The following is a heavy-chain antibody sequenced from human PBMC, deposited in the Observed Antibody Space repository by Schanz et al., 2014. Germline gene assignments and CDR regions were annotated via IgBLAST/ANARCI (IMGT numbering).Heavy chain of an antibody. CDR3: AKVRYSSGWRGDYFDE. Sequence: DVHLLESGGGLVQPGGSLRLSCAASEFTFSTDAMSWVRQAPGKGLEWLSVISASGGDTYYADSVKGRFTISRDNSKTTLYLQMNSLRAEDTAVYYCAKVRYSSGWRGDYFDEWGQGTLVTVAS. J-gene: IGHJ4*02. V-gene: IGHV3-23*01. CDR2: ISASGGDT. D-gene: IGHD6-25*01. CDR1: EFTFSTDA.